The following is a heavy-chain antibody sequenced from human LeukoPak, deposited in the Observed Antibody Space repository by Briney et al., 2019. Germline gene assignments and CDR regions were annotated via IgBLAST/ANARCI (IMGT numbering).Heavy chain of an antibody. J-gene: IGHJ4*02. V-gene: IGHV3-33*01. CDR3: ARGDLRDGYPNHKLDY. Sequence: GGSLRLSCAASGFTFSSYGTHWVRQAPGKGLEWVAVIWYDGSNKYYADSVKGRFTISRDNSKNTLYLQMNSLRAEDTAVYYCARGDLRDGYPNHKLDYWGQGTLVTVSS. D-gene: IGHD5-24*01. CDR1: GFTFSSYG. CDR2: IWYDGSNK.